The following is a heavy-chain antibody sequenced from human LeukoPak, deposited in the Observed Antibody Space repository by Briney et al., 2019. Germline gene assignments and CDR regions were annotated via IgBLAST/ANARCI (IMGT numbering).Heavy chain of an antibody. Sequence: PSETLSLTCAVSGGSISSGGYSWSWIRQPPGKGLEWIGYIYHSGSTYYNPSLKSRVTISVDRSKNQFSLKLSSVTAADTAVYYCARGAAYYGSGSLGYWGQGTLVTVSS. V-gene: IGHV4-30-2*01. J-gene: IGHJ4*02. CDR2: IYHSGST. CDR1: GGSISSGGYS. D-gene: IGHD3-10*01. CDR3: ARGAAYYGSGSLGY.